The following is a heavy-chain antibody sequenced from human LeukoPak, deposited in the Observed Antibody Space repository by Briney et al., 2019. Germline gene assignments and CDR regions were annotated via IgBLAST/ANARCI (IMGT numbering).Heavy chain of an antibody. Sequence: GGSLRLSCAASGFTFSSSAMHWVRQAPGKGLEWVAVISFDGSNKYYADSVKGRFTISRDNSKNTLYLQMNSLRAEDTALYYCAKDKAAAGTSYFFDYWGQGTLVTVSS. CDR3: AKDKAAAGTSYFFDY. CDR1: GFTFSSSA. CDR2: ISFDGSNK. V-gene: IGHV3-30*18. J-gene: IGHJ4*02. D-gene: IGHD6-13*01.